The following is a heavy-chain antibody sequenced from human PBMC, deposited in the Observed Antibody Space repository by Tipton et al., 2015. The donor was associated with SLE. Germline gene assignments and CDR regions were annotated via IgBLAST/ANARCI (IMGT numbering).Heavy chain of an antibody. D-gene: IGHD2-8*02. J-gene: IGHJ4*02. V-gene: IGHV4-59*12. CDR3: ARGRGVQYLWYFDY. Sequence: GLVKPSETLSLTCTVSGGSISSYYWNWIRQPPGKGLEWIGYIYYSGSTNYNPSLKSRVTISVDTSKNQFSLKLSSVTAADTAVYYCARGRGVQYLWYFDYWGQGTLVTVSS. CDR1: GGSISSYY. CDR2: IYYSGST.